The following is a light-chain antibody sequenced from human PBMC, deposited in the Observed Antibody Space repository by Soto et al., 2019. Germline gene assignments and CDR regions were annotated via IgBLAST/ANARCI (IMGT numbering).Light chain of an antibody. J-gene: IGKJ1*01. V-gene: IGKV3-20*01. CDR2: GAS. CDR1: QTVSSTS. Sequence: EIVLTQSPGTLSLSPGERATLSCRASQTVSSTSLAWYQQRPGQAPRLIIYGASSRATGIPDRFSGSGSGTDFTLTISRLEPEDYAVYYCQQYGHSLWTFGQGTKVDIK. CDR3: QQYGHSLWT.